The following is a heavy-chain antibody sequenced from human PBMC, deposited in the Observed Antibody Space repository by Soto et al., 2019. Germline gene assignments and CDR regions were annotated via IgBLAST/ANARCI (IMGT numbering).Heavy chain of an antibody. CDR3: ARDGADYYDSSGYYRAYYYYGMDV. V-gene: IGHV1-3*01. Sequence: ASVKVSCKASGYTFTSYAMHLVRQAPGQRLEWMGWINAGNGNTKYSQKFQGRDTITRDTSASTAYMELSSLRSEDTAVYYCARDGADYYDSSGYYRAYYYYGMDVWGQGTTVTVSS. CDR1: GYTFTSYA. D-gene: IGHD3-22*01. CDR2: INAGNGNT. J-gene: IGHJ6*02.